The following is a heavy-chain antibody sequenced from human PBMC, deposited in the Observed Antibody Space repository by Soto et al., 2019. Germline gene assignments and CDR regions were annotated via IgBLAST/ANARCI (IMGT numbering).Heavy chain of an antibody. Sequence: ASVKVSCKASGYTFTSYGIIWVRQAPGQGLEWMGWISAYNGNTNYAQKLQGRVTMTPDTSTSTAYMELRSLRSDDTAVYYCARPEKHSSGYPYYFDYWGQGTLVTVSS. D-gene: IGHD3-22*01. CDR1: GYTFTSYG. CDR2: ISAYNGNT. J-gene: IGHJ4*02. V-gene: IGHV1-18*04. CDR3: ARPEKHSSGYPYYFDY.